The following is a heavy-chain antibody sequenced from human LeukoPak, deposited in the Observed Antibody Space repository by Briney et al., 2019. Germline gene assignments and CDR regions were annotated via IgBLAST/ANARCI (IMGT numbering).Heavy chain of an antibody. Sequence: GGSLRLSCAASGFTFSSYAMSWVRQAPGKGLEWVSAISGSGGSTYYADSVKGRFTISRDNSKNTLYLQMNSLRAEDTAVYYCAKDLSPWPFYYMDVWGKGTTVTVSS. CDR1: GFTFSSYA. CDR3: AKDLSPWPFYYMDV. CDR2: ISGSGGST. J-gene: IGHJ6*03. V-gene: IGHV3-23*01.